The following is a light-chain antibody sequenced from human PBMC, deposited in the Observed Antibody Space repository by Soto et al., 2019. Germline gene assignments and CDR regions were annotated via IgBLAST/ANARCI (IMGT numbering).Light chain of an antibody. CDR1: QSVSSSY. CDR2: GAS. V-gene: IGKV3-20*01. CDR3: QQYGSSPIT. Sequence: EIGFTQSPGTLSLSPGDRATLSLRASQSVSSSYLAWYQQKPGQAPRLLIYGASTRATGIPDRFSGDGSVTHFTLTISRLEAEDFVMYYCQQYGSSPITFGQGTQLEI. J-gene: IGKJ5*01.